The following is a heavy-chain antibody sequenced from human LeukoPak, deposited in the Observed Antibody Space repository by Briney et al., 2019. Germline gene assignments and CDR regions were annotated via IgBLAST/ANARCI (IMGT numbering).Heavy chain of an antibody. Sequence: GGSLRLSCTASGFTFGDYAMSWVRQAPGKGLEWVGFIRSKAYGGTTEYAASVKGRFTISRDDSKSIAYLQMNSLKTEDTAVYYCTRDRTKWEPAIWGQGTLVTVSS. J-gene: IGHJ4*02. V-gene: IGHV3-49*04. CDR3: TRDRTKWEPAI. CDR1: GFTFGDYA. D-gene: IGHD1-26*01. CDR2: IRSKAYGGTT.